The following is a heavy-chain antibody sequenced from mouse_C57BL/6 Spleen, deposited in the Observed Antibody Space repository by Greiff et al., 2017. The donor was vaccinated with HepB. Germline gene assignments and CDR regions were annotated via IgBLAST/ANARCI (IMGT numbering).Heavy chain of an antibody. CDR3: ARDLLYGGY. D-gene: IGHD1-1*01. Sequence: VQLQQSGPGLVKPSQSLSLTCSVPGYSITSGYYWNWIRQFPGNKLEWMGYISYDGSNNYNPSLKNRISITRDTSKNQFFLKLNSVTTEDTATYYCARDLLYGGYWGQGTTLTVSS. V-gene: IGHV3-6*01. J-gene: IGHJ2*01. CDR1: GYSITSGYY. CDR2: ISYDGSN.